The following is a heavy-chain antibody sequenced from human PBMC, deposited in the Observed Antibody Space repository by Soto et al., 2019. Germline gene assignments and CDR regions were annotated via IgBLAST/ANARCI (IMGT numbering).Heavy chain of an antibody. J-gene: IGHJ4*02. V-gene: IGHV1-69*01. D-gene: IGHD6-6*01. CDR1: GGTFSDYA. CDR3: ARSIGSSSFYFDF. Sequence: QVQLVQSGAEVKKPGSSVKVSCKASGGTFSDYAISWVRQAPGHGLEWMGGLIPVFGSTHYAQSFQGRLTITANPSSTAAYMELSSLRSDHTAVDYCARSIGSSSFYFDFWGPGTQVTVSS. CDR2: LIPVFGST.